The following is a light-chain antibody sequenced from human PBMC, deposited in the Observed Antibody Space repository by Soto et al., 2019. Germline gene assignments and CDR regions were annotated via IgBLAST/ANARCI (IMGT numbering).Light chain of an antibody. V-gene: IGKV1-5*01. CDR3: QQYNSYSWT. CDR1: QSISNW. Sequence: DIKMTQSPSTLSASVGDRVTITCRASQSISNWLAWYQQKPGKAPNLLIYDASSLESGVPSRFSGSGSGTEFNLTISSLQPDDFATYYCQQYNSYSWTFGQGTKVEIK. CDR2: DAS. J-gene: IGKJ1*01.